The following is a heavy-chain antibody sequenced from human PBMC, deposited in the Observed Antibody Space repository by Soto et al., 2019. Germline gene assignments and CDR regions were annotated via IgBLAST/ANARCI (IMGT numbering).Heavy chain of an antibody. CDR2: ISSSGGYI. CDR3: ARDRRSSAYTIDY. J-gene: IGHJ4*02. Sequence: GGSLRLSCAASGFTFSTYTMNWVRQAPGKGLEWVSSISSSGGYIYSADSVKGRSTISRDNAKNSLYLQMNSLRAEDTAVYFCARDRRSSAYTIDYWGQGTLVTVSS. CDR1: GFTFSTYT. D-gene: IGHD2-2*02. V-gene: IGHV3-21*01.